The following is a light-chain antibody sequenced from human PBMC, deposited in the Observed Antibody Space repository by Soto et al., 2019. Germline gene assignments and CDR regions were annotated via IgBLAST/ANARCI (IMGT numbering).Light chain of an antibody. V-gene: IGLV1-40*01. CDR3: PSYDSSLSGYV. Sequence: QSVLTQPPSVSGAPGQRVTISFTGSSSNIGAGYDVHWYQQLPGTAPKLLIYGNSNRPSGVPDRFSGSKSGTSASLAITGLQAEDEADYYCPSYDSSLSGYVFGTGTKVTVL. CDR1: SSNIGAGYD. CDR2: GNS. J-gene: IGLJ1*01.